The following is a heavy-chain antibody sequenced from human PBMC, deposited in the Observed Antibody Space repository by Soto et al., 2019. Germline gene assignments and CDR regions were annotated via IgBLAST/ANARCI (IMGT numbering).Heavy chain of an antibody. Sequence: WGSLRLSCAASGFTFSAYTMNWVRQAPWKWLEWVSSIGSSSTVIYYVESVKCRFTISRDNAENSLFLQINSLRAEDTAVYYCARDPRYCDTTTCYTSPGYYGMDAWGQGTTVTVSS. CDR2: IGSSSTVI. D-gene: IGHD2-2*02. CDR1: GFTFSAYT. CDR3: ARDPRYCDTTTCYTSPGYYGMDA. J-gene: IGHJ6*02. V-gene: IGHV3-21*01.